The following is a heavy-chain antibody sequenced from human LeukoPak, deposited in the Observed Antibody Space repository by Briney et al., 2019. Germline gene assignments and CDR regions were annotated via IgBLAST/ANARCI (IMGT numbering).Heavy chain of an antibody. CDR1: GFTFSPYG. CDR3: AKGWTAIGY. Sequence: GGSLRLSCSASGFTFSPYGMNWVRQAPGKGLEWVALISYDGSNKYYADSVKGRFTISRDSSKNTLYLQMNSLRAEDTAVYYCAKGWTAIGYWGQGTLVTVSS. V-gene: IGHV3-30*18. CDR2: ISYDGSNK. J-gene: IGHJ4*02. D-gene: IGHD3/OR15-3a*01.